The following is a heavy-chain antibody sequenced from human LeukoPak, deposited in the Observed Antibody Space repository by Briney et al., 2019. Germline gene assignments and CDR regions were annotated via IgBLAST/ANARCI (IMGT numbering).Heavy chain of an antibody. J-gene: IGHJ4*02. CDR1: GYTFTSYG. Sequence: ASVKVSCKASGYTFTSYGISWVRQAPGQGLEWMGWISAYNGNTNYAQKLQGRVTMTTDTSTSTAYMELSSLRSEDTAMYYCARGDEKLRFLEWLSLDYWGQGTLVTVSS. CDR3: ARGDEKLRFLEWLSLDY. CDR2: ISAYNGNT. D-gene: IGHD3-3*01. V-gene: IGHV1-18*01.